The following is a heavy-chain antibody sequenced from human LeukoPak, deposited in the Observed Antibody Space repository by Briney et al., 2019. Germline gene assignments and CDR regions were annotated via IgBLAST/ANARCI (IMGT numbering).Heavy chain of an antibody. Sequence: GGSLRLSCAASGFTFDDYAMHWVRQAPGKGLEWVSGISYNSDTIAYADSVKGRFTISRDNAKNSLYMQMNSLRAEDTALYYCAKDYCGGDCYSGWYFDLWGRGTLVTVSS. CDR2: ISYNSDTI. CDR1: GFTFDDYA. J-gene: IGHJ2*01. V-gene: IGHV3-9*01. D-gene: IGHD2-21*02. CDR3: AKDYCGGDCYSGWYFDL.